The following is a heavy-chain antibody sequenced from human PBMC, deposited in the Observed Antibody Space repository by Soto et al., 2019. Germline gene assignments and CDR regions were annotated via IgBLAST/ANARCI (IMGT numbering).Heavy chain of an antibody. CDR3: ARVPYCSSTSCYSYYYYGMDV. D-gene: IGHD2-2*01. CDR2: INPSGGST. J-gene: IGHJ6*02. Sequence: VASEKVSCKASGYTFTSYYIHWVRQAPGQGLEGMGIINPSGGSTSYAQKFQGRVTMTRDTSTSTVYMELSSLRSEDTAVYYCARVPYCSSTSCYSYYYYGMDVWGQGTTVAVSS. CDR1: GYTFTSYY. V-gene: IGHV1-46*01.